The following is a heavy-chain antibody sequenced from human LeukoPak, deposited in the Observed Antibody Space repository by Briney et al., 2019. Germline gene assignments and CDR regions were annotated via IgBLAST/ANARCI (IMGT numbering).Heavy chain of an antibody. CDR3: ARGGPMGRY. V-gene: IGHV3-7*04. CDR1: GFSFSNFW. Sequence: GGSLRLSCVGSGFSFSNFWMSWVRQAPGKGLQWVANIKEDGNEIYYVDSVKGRFTISRDNAKNSLYLQMNSLRAEDTAMYYCARGGPMGRYWGQGTLVTVSS. D-gene: IGHD3-10*01. J-gene: IGHJ4*02. CDR2: IKEDGNEI.